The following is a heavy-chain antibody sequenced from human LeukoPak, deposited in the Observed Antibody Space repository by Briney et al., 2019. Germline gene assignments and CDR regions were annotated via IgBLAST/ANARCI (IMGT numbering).Heavy chain of an antibody. CDR1: GGTFSSYA. J-gene: IGHJ3*02. D-gene: IGHD3-22*01. CDR2: INPNSGGT. Sequence: ASVKVSCKASGGTFSSYAISWVRQAPGQGLEWMGWINPNSGGTNYAQKFQGRVTMTRDTSISTAYMELSRLRSDDTAVFYCARDPDYYDTSGYYYHDAFDIWGQGTMVTVSS. V-gene: IGHV1-2*02. CDR3: ARDPDYYDTSGYYYHDAFDI.